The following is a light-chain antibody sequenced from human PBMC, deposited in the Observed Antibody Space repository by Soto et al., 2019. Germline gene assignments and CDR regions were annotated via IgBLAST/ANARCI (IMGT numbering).Light chain of an antibody. J-gene: IGLJ2*01. CDR3: SSYAGSNNPV. V-gene: IGLV2-8*01. Sequence: QSVLTQPPSASGSPGQSVTISYTGTSSDVGGYNYVSWYQQHPGKAPKLMIYEVSKRPSGVPDRFSGSKSGNTASLTVSGLQAEDEADYYCSSYAGSNNPVFGGGTKVTVL. CDR1: SSDVGGYNY. CDR2: EVS.